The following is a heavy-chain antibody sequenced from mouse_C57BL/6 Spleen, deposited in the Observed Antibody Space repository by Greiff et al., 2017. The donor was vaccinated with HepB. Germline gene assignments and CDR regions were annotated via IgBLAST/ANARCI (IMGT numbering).Heavy chain of an antibody. CDR2: ILPGSGST. CDR3: GGYSNPYYFDY. J-gene: IGHJ2*01. Sequence: VQLQQSGAELMKPGASVKLSCKATGYTFTGYWIEWVKQRPGHGLEWIGEILPGSGSTNYNEKFKGKATFTADTSSNTAYMQRSSLTTEDSAIYYCGGYSNPYYFDYWGQGTTLTVAS. CDR1: GYTFTGYW. V-gene: IGHV1-9*01. D-gene: IGHD2-5*01.